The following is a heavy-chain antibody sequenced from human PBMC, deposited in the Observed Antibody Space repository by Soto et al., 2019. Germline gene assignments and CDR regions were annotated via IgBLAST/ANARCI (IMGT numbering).Heavy chain of an antibody. CDR2: MNANSGNT. CDR1: GYTFGNND. V-gene: IGHV1-8*01. Sequence: ASVKVSCKASGYTFGNNDISWVRQATGQGLEWMGWMNANSGNTGYAQKFQGRVSMTTNTSITTAYLELSSLRSDDTAIYYCSRMATSGTLNWFDPWGQGTLVTVSS. J-gene: IGHJ5*02. CDR3: SRMATSGTLNWFDP.